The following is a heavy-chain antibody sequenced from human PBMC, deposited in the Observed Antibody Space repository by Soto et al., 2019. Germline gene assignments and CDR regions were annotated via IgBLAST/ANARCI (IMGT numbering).Heavy chain of an antibody. CDR1: GYTFTNYG. J-gene: IGHJ4*01. V-gene: IGHV1-18*01. CDR2: VSAYNGER. Sequence: ASVKVSCKASGYTFTNYGINWVRQAPGQGLEWLGWVSAYNGERRYAQRVQARVIMTTDTSTTTAYMELRSLRSDDTAVYYCSRGTSIPASGDYWGQGSLVTVSS. D-gene: IGHD2-2*01. CDR3: SRGTSIPASGDY.